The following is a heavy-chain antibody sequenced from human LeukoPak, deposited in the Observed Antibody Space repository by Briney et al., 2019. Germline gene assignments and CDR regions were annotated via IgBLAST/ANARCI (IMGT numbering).Heavy chain of an antibody. V-gene: IGHV1-2*02. D-gene: IGHD1/OR15-1a*01. J-gene: IGHJ4*02. CDR1: GYTFTGYY. Sequence: GASVKVSCKASGYTFTGYYIHWVRQAPGRGLEWMGWINPDSGGTNYAQKFQGRVTMTRGTSVSTAYMELSRLTSDDTAVYYCARSYTNNGGFPPYWGQGTLVTVSS. CDR3: ARSYTNNGGFPPY. CDR2: INPDSGGT.